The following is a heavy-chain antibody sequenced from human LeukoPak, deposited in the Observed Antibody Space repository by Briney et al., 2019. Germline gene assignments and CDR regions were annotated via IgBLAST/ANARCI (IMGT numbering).Heavy chain of an antibody. CDR3: ARGFSH. J-gene: IGHJ4*02. CDR2: INHSGST. CDR1: GGSFGDFY. V-gene: IGHV4-34*01. Sequence: SETLSLTCAVYGGSFGDFYWSWIRQPPGKGLEWIGEINHSGSTNYNPSLKSRVTMSLDTSKNQFFLKLNSATAADTAVYYCARGFSHWGQGTLVTVSS.